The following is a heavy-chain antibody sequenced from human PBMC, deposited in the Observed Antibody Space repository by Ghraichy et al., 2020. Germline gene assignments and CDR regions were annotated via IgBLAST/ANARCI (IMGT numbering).Heavy chain of an antibody. V-gene: IGHV4-61*02. J-gene: IGHJ4*02. D-gene: IGHD3-10*01. Sequence: SETLSLTCTVSGSSISSNNYYWSWIRQPAGKGLEWIGRIYTSGSTNYNPSLKSRVTISVDTSKNQFSLKLSSVTAADTAVYYCARDSLYYYGSGTTSYFDYWGQGTLVTVSS. CDR3: ARDSLYYYGSGTTSYFDY. CDR1: GSSISSNNYY. CDR2: IYTSGST.